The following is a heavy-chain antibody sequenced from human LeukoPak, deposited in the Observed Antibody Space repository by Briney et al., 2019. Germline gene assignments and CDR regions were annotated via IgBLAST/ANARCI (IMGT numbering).Heavy chain of an antibody. CDR2: INSDGSST. Sequence: GGSLRLSCAASGFTFSSYAMHWVRQAPGKGLVWVSRINSDGSSTSYADSVKGRFTISRDNAKNTLYLQMNSLRAEDTAVYYCARDSIYGGYGYWGQGTLVTVSS. D-gene: IGHD5-12*01. CDR1: GFTFSSYA. CDR3: ARDSIYGGYGY. J-gene: IGHJ4*02. V-gene: IGHV3-74*01.